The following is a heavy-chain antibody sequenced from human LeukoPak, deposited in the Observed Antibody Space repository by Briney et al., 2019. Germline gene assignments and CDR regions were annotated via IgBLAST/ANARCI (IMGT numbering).Heavy chain of an antibody. CDR3: ARVIWGLYYFDY. CDR1: YW. V-gene: IGHV3-7*01. J-gene: IGHJ4*02. CDR2: IKQDGSEK. D-gene: IGHD7-27*01. Sequence: YWINWVRQAPRKGLEWVANIKQDGSEKYYVDSVKGRFTISRDNAKNSLYLQMNSLRAEDTAVYYCARVIWGLYYFDYWGQGTLVTVSS.